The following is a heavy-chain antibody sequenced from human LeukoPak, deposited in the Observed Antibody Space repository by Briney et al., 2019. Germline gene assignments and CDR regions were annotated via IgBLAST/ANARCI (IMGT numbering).Heavy chain of an antibody. CDR3: AKRIGKLHVPLDY. V-gene: IGHV3-23*01. CDR2: ISGSGGST. D-gene: IGHD3-10*01. CDR1: GFTFSSYA. Sequence: SGGSLRLSCAASGFTFSSYAMSWVRQAPGKGLEWVSAISGSGGSTYYADSVKGRFTISRDNSKNTLYLQMNSLRAEDTAVYYCAKRIGKLHVPLDYWGQGTLVTVSS. J-gene: IGHJ4*02.